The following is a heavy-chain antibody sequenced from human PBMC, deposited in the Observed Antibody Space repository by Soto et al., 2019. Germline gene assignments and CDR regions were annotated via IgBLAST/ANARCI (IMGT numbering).Heavy chain of an antibody. Sequence: GGSLRLSCAASGFTFSSDAMSWVRQAPGKGLEWVSAISGSGGSTYYADSMKGRFTISRDNSKNTLYLQMNSLRAEDTAVYYCAKDPPVVPAAIRSEDFDSWGQGTLVTVSS. CDR1: GFTFSSDA. CDR3: AKDPPVVPAAIRSEDFDS. CDR2: ISGSGGST. J-gene: IGHJ4*02. D-gene: IGHD2-2*02. V-gene: IGHV3-23*01.